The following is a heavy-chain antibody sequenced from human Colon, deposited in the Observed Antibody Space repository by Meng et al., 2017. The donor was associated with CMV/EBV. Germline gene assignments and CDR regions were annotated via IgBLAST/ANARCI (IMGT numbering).Heavy chain of an antibody. CDR3: ARSAPYVYSSPGV. V-gene: IGHV3-7*01. J-gene: IGHJ6*02. Sequence: GESLKISCAGSQFTFSNFWMNWVRQAPGKGLEWVANIKQDGSEKYYVDSVKGRFTISRDNARNSLYLQMNSLRVEDTAVYSCARSAPYVYSSPGVWGQGTTVTVSS. CDR2: IKQDGSEK. D-gene: IGHD6-19*01. CDR1: QFTFSNFW.